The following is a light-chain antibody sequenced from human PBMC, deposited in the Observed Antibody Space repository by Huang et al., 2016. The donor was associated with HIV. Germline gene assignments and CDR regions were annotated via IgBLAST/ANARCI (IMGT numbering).Light chain of an antibody. CDR1: RDISTF. Sequence: MTQSPPSLSASIGDRVTLTCRASRDISTFLAWYQQKPGKPPRLLIDAASILHSGVPSRFSGGGSGTNFTLTISSLQPEDVANYYCQKYDSAPRTFGQGTKVEL. V-gene: IGKV1-27*01. J-gene: IGKJ1*01. CDR3: QKYDSAPRT. CDR2: AAS.